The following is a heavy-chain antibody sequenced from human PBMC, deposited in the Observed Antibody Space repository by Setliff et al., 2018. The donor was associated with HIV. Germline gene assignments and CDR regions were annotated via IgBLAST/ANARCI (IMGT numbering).Heavy chain of an antibody. V-gene: IGHV5-51*01. CDR2: TYPAASHT. CDR3: ARIPRWYYYYMDV. D-gene: IGHD2-15*01. Sequence: PGESLKISCKGPEYDFTNYWIGWVRQMPGRGLEWLGITYPAASHTIYSPSFQGQVTISVDTSISTAYLQWSSLKASDTAMYYCARIPRWYYYYMDVWGKGTTVTVSS. CDR1: EYDFTNYW. J-gene: IGHJ6*03.